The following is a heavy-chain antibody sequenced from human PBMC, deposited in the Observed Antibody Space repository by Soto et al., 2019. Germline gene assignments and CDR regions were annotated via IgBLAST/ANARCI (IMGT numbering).Heavy chain of an antibody. V-gene: IGHV1-24*01. J-gene: IGHJ4*02. CDR3: ATVSYGSGSYRFDY. Sequence: ASVKVSCKVSGYTLTELSMHWVRQAPGKGLEWMGGFDPEDGETIYAQKFQGRVTMTEDTSTDTAYMELSSLRSEDTAVYYCATVSYGSGSYRFDYWGQGTLVTVSP. CDR2: FDPEDGET. D-gene: IGHD3-10*01. CDR1: GYTLTELS.